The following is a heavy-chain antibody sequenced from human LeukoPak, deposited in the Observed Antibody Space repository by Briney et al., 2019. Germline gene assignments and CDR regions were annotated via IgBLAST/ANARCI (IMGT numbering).Heavy chain of an antibody. J-gene: IGHJ5*02. V-gene: IGHV4-59*01. Sequence: PETLSPACTVSGGSISSYYWSWIRQPPGKGLEWIGYIYYSGSTNYNPSLRSRVTISVDTSKNQFSLKLSSVTAADTAVYYCARDGYYYDSSAYYPLGQGTQLSVSS. CDR2: IYYSGST. D-gene: IGHD3-22*01. CDR1: GGSISSYY. CDR3: ARDGYYYDSSAYYP.